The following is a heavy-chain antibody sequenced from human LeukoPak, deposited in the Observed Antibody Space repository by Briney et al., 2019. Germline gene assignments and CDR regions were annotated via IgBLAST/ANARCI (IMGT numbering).Heavy chain of an antibody. CDR1: GFTFSYYS. J-gene: IGHJ3*02. CDR2: IRSGDGTV. CDR3: VRDHAYAFDI. V-gene: IGHV3-48*01. Sequence: GGSLRLSCVASGFTFSYYSMNWARQAPGKGLEWISYIRSGDGTVSYADSVKGRFTISTDTAKSSLFLQMNGLSADDTAVYYCVRDHAYAFDISGQGTMLTVSS.